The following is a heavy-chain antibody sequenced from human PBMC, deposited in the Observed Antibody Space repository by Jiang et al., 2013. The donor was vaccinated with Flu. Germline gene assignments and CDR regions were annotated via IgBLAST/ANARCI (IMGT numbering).Heavy chain of an antibody. CDR3: ARDLYDSSGWQFSFFDY. CDR2: TYYRSKWYN. D-gene: IGHD3-22*01. V-gene: IGHV6-1*01. Sequence: SQTLSLTCAISGDSVSSNSAAWNWIRQSPSRGLEWLGRTYYRSKWYNDYAVSVKSRITINPDTSKNQFSLQLNSVTPEDTAVYYCARDLYDSSGWQFSFFDYWGQGTLVTVSS. J-gene: IGHJ4*02. CDR1: GDSVSSNSAA.